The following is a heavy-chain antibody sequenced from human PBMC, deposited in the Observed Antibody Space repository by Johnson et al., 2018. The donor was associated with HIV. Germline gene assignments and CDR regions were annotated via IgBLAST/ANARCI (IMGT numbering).Heavy chain of an antibody. CDR2: IYSGAST. CDR3: AKDRDSSSPNDAFDI. V-gene: IGHV3-53*01. J-gene: IGHJ3*02. Sequence: VQLVESGGGLVQPGGSLRLSCAASGFTVSSNYMSWVRQAPGKGLEWVSVIYSGASTYYADSVKGRFTISRDNYKNTPYRQMNSLRAEATAVYYCAKDRDSSSPNDAFDIWGQGTMVTVSS. D-gene: IGHD6-6*01. CDR1: GFTVSSNY.